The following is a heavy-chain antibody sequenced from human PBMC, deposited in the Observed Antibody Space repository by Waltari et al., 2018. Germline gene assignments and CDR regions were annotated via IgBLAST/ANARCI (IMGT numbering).Heavy chain of an antibody. J-gene: IGHJ4*02. CDR2: ITPYNGNT. D-gene: IGHD6-13*01. CDR3: ARRGTAIAAANDY. Sequence: QVQLVQSGVEVKKPGASVTVSCKASGYSFTGYGISWVRQAPGQGLEWMGWITPYNGNTDYEQNLQGRVTMTTDTSTTTAYMELRSLRSDDTAVYFCARRGTAIAAANDYWGQGTLVTVSS. CDR1: GYSFTGYG. V-gene: IGHV1-18*01.